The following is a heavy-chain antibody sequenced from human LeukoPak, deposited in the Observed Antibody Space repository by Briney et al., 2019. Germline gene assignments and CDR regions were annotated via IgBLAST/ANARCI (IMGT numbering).Heavy chain of an antibody. V-gene: IGHV3-30-3*01. J-gene: IGHJ4*02. CDR3: ARSPYYDILAGFYYYFDY. D-gene: IGHD3-9*01. Sequence: GRSLRFSCAASGFTFSSYAMHWVRQAPGKGLEWVADISYDGSNKYYADSVKGRLTTSRDNSKSTLYLQMNSLRAEDTATYYCARSPYYDILAGFYYYFDYWGQGTLVTASS. CDR1: GFTFSSYA. CDR2: ISYDGSNK.